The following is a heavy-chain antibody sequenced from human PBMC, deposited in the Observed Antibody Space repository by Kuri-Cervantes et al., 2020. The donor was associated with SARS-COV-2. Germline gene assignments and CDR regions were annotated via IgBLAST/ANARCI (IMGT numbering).Heavy chain of an antibody. Sequence: GSLRLSCKASGYTFTSYGISWVRQAPGQGLEWMGWISAYNGNTNYAQKLQGRVTMTTDTSTSTAYMELRSLRSDDTAVYYCAREKLRYFDWSKPPTPEYYFDYWGQGTLVTVSS. CDR3: AREKLRYFDWSKPPTPEYYFDY. V-gene: IGHV1-18*01. J-gene: IGHJ4*02. D-gene: IGHD3-9*01. CDR1: GYTFTSYG. CDR2: ISAYNGNT.